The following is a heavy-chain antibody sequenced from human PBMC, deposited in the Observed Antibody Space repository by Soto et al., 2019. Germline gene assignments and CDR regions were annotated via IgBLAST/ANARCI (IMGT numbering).Heavy chain of an antibody. J-gene: IGHJ4*02. Sequence: SETLSLTCAVSGGSISSSNWWSWVRQPPGKGLEWIGEIYHSGSTNYNPSLKSRVTISVDKSKNQFSLKLSSVTAADTAVYYCARTMTTVVTPDYFDYWGQGTLVTVSS. CDR2: IYHSGST. CDR3: ARTMTTVVTPDYFDY. V-gene: IGHV4-4*02. D-gene: IGHD4-17*01. CDR1: GGSISSSNW.